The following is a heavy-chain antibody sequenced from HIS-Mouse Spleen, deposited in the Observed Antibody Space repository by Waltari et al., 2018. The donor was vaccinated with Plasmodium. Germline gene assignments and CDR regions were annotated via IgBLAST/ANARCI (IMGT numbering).Heavy chain of an antibody. J-gene: IGHJ4*02. CDR1: GYTFSSYG. CDR2: YRGYNGNK. V-gene: IGHV1-18*01. Sequence: QVQLVQSGAEGKRPGASVKVSCKASGYTFSSYGISWVRQAPGQGLEWMGWYRGYNGNKNYAQKVQGRVTMTTDTSTSTAYMGLRSLRSDDTAVYYCARLLPWVHGHFDYWGQGTLVTVSS. CDR3: ARLLPWVHGHFDY. D-gene: IGHD1-26*01.